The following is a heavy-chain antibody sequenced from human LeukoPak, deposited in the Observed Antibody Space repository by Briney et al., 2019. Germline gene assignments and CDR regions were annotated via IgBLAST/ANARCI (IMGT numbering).Heavy chain of an antibody. Sequence: GESLKISFRGSGYSFNSYWNGRVRQMPGKGLEWMGIIYPGDSDTRYSPSFQGQVTISADKSISTAYLQWSSLKASDTAMYYCARGSRYCSGGSCGSYYYGVDVWGQGTTVTVSS. CDR2: IYPGDSDT. CDR3: ARGSRYCSGGSCGSYYYGVDV. D-gene: IGHD2-15*01. CDR1: GYSFNSYW. V-gene: IGHV5-51*01. J-gene: IGHJ6*02.